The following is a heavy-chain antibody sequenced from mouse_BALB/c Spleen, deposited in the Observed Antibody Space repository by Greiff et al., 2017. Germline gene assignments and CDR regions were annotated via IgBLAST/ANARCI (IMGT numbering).Heavy chain of an antibody. CDR1: GDSITSGY. Sequence: VQLQQSGPSLVKPSQTLSLTCSVTGDSITSGYWNWIRKFPGNKLEYMGYISYSGSTYYNPSLKSRISITRDTSKNQYYLQLNSVTTEDTATYYCAREGELGLAWFAYWGQGTLVTVSA. J-gene: IGHJ3*01. CDR2: ISYSGST. CDR3: AREGELGLAWFAY. D-gene: IGHD4-1*01. V-gene: IGHV3-8*02.